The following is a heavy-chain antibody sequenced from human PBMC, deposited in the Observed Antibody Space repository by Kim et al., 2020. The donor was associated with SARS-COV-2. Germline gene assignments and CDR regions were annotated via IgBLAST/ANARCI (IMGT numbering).Heavy chain of an antibody. CDR1: GGSISSYY. J-gene: IGHJ6*02. V-gene: IGHV4-59*01. CDR3: ARVGGIAAAGNYYYYGMDV. CDR2: IYYSGST. D-gene: IGHD6-13*01. Sequence: SETLSLTCTVSGGSISSYYWSWIRQPPGKGLEWIGYIYYSGSTNYNPSLKSRVTISVDTSKNQFSLKLSSVTAADTAVYYCARVGGIAAAGNYYYYGMDVWGPETTGTVSS.